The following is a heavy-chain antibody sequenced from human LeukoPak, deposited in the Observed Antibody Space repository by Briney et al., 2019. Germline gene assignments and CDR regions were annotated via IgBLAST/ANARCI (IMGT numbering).Heavy chain of an antibody. J-gene: IGHJ6*02. CDR1: GYTFTSYD. CDR3: ARDGLSSGYSMYWAYYGMDV. Sequence: GASVKVSWKASGYTFTSYDINWVRQATGQGLEWMGWMNPNSGNTGYAQKFQGRVTMTRNTSISTAYMELSSLRSDDTAVYYCARDGLSSGYSMYWAYYGMDVWGQGTTVTVSS. CDR2: MNPNSGNT. V-gene: IGHV1-8*01. D-gene: IGHD4-4*01.